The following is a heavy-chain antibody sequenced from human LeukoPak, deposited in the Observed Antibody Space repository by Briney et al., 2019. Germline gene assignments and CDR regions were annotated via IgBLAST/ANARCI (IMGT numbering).Heavy chain of an antibody. D-gene: IGHD3/OR15-3a*01. J-gene: IGHJ6*02. Sequence: PGGSLRLSCAASGFTFSSYGMHWVRQAPGKGLEWVAVISYDGSNKYYADSVKGRFTISRDNSKNTLYLQMNSLRAEDTAVYYCAKDNLDWSYGMDVWGQGTTVTVSS. CDR3: AKDNLDWSYGMDV. CDR2: ISYDGSNK. V-gene: IGHV3-30*18. CDR1: GFTFSSYG.